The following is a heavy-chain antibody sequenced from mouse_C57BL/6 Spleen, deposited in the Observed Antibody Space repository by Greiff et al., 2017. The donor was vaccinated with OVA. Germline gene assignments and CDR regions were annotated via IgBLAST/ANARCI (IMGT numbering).Heavy chain of an antibody. V-gene: IGHV1-82*01. J-gene: IGHJ4*01. D-gene: IGHD2-5*01. Sequence: VQLQESGPELVKPGASVKISCKASGYAFSSSWMNWVKRRPGKGLEWIGRIYPGDGDTNYNGKLKGKATLTADKSSSTAYMQLSSLTSEDSSVYFCADSNYLYYYAMDYWGQGTSVTVSS. CDR2: IYPGDGDT. CDR3: ADSNYLYYYAMDY. CDR1: GYAFSSSW.